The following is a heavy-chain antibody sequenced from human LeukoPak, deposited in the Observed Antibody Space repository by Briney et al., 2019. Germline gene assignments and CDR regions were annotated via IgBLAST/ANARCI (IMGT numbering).Heavy chain of an antibody. CDR2: IYPGDSDT. CDR3: ARPRGNVVTSYYDSSGPDAFDI. CDR1: GYSFTSYW. J-gene: IGHJ3*02. Sequence: KPGESLKISCKGSGYSFTSYWIGWVRQMPGKGLEWMGIIYPGDSDTRYSPSFQGQVTISADKSISTAYLQWSSLKASDTAMYYCARPRGNVVTSYYDSSGPDAFDIWGQGTMVTVSS. D-gene: IGHD3-22*01. V-gene: IGHV5-51*03.